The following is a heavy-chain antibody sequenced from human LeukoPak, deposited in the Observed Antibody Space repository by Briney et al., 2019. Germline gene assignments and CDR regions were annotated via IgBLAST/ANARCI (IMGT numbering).Heavy chain of an antibody. J-gene: IGHJ5*02. CDR2: IYYSGST. D-gene: IGHD6-19*01. CDR1: GFTFSDYY. Sequence: GSLRLSCAASGFTFSDYYMSWIRQPPGKGLEWIGSIYYSGSTYYNPSLKSRVTISVDTSKNQFSLKLSSVTAADTAVYYCARHRTRYSSGWYVDWFDPWGQGTLVTVSS. V-gene: IGHV4-39*01. CDR3: ARHRTRYSSGWYVDWFDP.